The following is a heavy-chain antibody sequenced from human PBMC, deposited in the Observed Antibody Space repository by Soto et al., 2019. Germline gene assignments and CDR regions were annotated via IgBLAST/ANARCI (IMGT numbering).Heavy chain of an antibody. CDR2: INHSGST. CDR3: ARAPIKTDILTGYYFDY. J-gene: IGHJ4*02. V-gene: IGHV4-34*01. D-gene: IGHD3-9*01. Sequence: SETLSLTCAVYGGSFSGYYWSWIRQPPGKGLEWIGEINHSGSTNYNPSLKSRVTISVDTSKNQFSLKLSSVTAADTAVYYCARAPIKTDILTGYYFDYWGQGTPVTVSS. CDR1: GGSFSGYY.